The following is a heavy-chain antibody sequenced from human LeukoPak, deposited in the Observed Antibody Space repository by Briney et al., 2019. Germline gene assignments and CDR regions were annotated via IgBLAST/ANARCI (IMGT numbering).Heavy chain of an antibody. CDR3: AKDPKRYSGYESYYFDY. CDR2: ISYDGSNK. CDR1: GFTFSSYG. V-gene: IGHV3-30*18. D-gene: IGHD5-12*01. J-gene: IGHJ4*02. Sequence: GSLRLSCAASGFTFSSYGMHWVRQAPGKGLEWVAVISYDGSNKYYADSVKGRFTISRDNSKNTLYLQMNSLRAEDTAVYYCAKDPKRYSGYESYYFDYWGQGTLVTVSS.